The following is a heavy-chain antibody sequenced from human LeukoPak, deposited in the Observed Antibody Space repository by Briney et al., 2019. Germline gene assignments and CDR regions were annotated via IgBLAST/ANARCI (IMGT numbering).Heavy chain of an antibody. D-gene: IGHD4-17*01. CDR1: GXTFNTYW. V-gene: IGHV3-7*05. CDR3: ARDRGPYGDYSFDP. CDR2: IKQDGSEK. Sequence: PGGSLRLSCAASGXTFNTYWMNWVRQAPGKGLEWVANIKQDGSEKYYVDSVKGRFTISRDNAKNSLYLQMNSLRAEDTAVYYCARDRGPYGDYSFDPWGRGILVTVSS. J-gene: IGHJ5*02.